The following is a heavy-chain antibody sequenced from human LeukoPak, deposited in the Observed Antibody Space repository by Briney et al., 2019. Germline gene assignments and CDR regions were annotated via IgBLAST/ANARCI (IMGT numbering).Heavy chain of an antibody. CDR1: GGSISSGSHY. J-gene: IGHJ4*02. CDR3: ARSYYDSSGYVDY. CDR2: IYYSGST. Sequence: SETLSLTCTVSGGSISSGSHYWSWIRQPPGKGLEWIGYIYYSGSTNYNPSLKSRVTISVDTSKKQFSLKLSSVTAADTAVYYCARSYYDSSGYVDYWGQGTLVTVSS. D-gene: IGHD3-22*01. V-gene: IGHV4-61*01.